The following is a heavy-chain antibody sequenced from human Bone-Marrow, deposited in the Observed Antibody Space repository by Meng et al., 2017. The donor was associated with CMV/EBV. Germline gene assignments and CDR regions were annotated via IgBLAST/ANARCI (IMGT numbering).Heavy chain of an antibody. Sequence: GESLKISCAASGFNFSSYSMNWVRQAPGKGLEWVSVIYSGGSTYYADSVKGRFTISRDNSKNTLYLQMNSLRAEDTAVYYCARGPLGYYYGMDVWGQGTTVTVPS. CDR3: ARGPLGYYYGMDV. V-gene: IGHV3-53*01. CDR2: IYSGGST. J-gene: IGHJ6*02. CDR1: GFNFSSYS.